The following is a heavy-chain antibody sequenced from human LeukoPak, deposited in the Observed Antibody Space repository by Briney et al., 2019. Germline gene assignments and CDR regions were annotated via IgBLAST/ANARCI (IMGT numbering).Heavy chain of an antibody. CDR3: ARSTVVQGYCSSPSCPLIY. J-gene: IGHJ4*02. V-gene: IGHV3-53*01. Sequence: TGGSLRLSCAASGFTVSSNYMTWVHQAPGKGLEWVSVIYSGGTAYYADSVKGRFTISRDNSKNTLYLQMSSLRAEDTAVYYCARSTVVQGYCSSPSCPLIYWGQGTLVTVSS. D-gene: IGHD2-2*01. CDR1: GFTVSSNY. CDR2: IYSGGTA.